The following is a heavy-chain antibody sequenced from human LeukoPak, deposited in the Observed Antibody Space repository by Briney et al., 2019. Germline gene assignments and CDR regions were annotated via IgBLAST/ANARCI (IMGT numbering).Heavy chain of an antibody. CDR2: INPNSGGT. J-gene: IGHJ4*02. V-gene: IGHV1-2*04. CDR1: GYTFTGYY. D-gene: IGHD4-17*01. CDR3: ARESDYANLYYFDY. Sequence: ASVKVSCKASGYTFTGYYMHWVRQAPGQGLEWMGWINPNSGGTNYAQKFQGWVTMTRDTSISTAYMELSRLRSDDTAVYYCARESDYANLYYFDYWGQGTLVTVSS.